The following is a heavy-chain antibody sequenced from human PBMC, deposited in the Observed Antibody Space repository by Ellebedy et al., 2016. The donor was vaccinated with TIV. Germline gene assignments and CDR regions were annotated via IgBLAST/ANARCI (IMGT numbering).Heavy chain of an antibody. J-gene: IGHJ4*02. CDR3: ARATSGFDY. V-gene: IGHV3-7*03. CDR1: GFTFSDYY. CDR2: IKQDGSEK. D-gene: IGHD5-24*01. Sequence: PGGSLRLSCAASGFTFSDYYMTWVRQAPGKGLEWVANIKQDGSEKYYVDSVEGRFTISRDNAKNSLYLQMNSLRAEDTAVYYCARATSGFDYWGQGALATVSS.